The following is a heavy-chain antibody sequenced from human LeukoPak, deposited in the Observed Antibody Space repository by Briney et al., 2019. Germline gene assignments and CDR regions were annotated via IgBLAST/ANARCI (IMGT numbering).Heavy chain of an antibody. Sequence: SETLSLTCTVSGGSISSSYWSWIRQPPGKGLEWIGHIYYSGSTYYNPSLKSRVTISVDTSKNQFSLKLSSVTAADTAVYYCASGPVAGAFGYWGQGTLVTVSS. D-gene: IGHD6-19*01. CDR1: GGSISSSY. CDR3: ASGPVAGAFGY. J-gene: IGHJ4*02. CDR2: IYYSGST. V-gene: IGHV4-59*12.